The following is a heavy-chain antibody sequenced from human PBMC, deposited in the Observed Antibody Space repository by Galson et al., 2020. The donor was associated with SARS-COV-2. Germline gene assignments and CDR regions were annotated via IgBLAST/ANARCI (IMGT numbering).Heavy chain of an antibody. CDR3: AREGYYYDSSGHYPPHFDY. CDR2: IRPGASDV. D-gene: IGHD3-22*01. Sequence: GESLKISCKGSGYSFNSYWIGWVRQMPGKGLEWMGIIRPGASDVRYSPSFQGQVTISADKSLTTAYLQWSSLKASDTAIYYCAREGYYYDSSGHYPPHFDYWGQGTLVTVSS. CDR1: GYSFNSYW. V-gene: IGHV5-51*01. J-gene: IGHJ4*02.